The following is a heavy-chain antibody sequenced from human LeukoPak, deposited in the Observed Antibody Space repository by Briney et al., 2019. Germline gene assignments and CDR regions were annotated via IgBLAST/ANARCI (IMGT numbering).Heavy chain of an antibody. J-gene: IGHJ5*02. CDR1: GGTFSSYA. V-gene: IGHV1-69*04. CDR3: ARVGTVAAAGNWFDP. CDR2: IIPILGIA. Sequence: ASVKVSCKASGGTFSSYAISWVRQAPGQGLEWMGRIIPILGIANYAQKFQGRVTITADKSTSTAYMELSSLRSEDTAVYYCARVGTVAAAGNWFDPWGQGTLVTVSS. D-gene: IGHD6-13*01.